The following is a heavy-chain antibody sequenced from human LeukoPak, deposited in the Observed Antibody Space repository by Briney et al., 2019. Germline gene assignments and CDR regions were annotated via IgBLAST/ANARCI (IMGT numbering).Heavy chain of an antibody. J-gene: IGHJ4*02. D-gene: IGHD4-17*01. Sequence: SETLSLTCTVSGGSISSSSYYWGWIRQPPGKGLEWIGSIYYSGSTNYNPSLKSRVTISVDTSKNQFSLKLSSVTAADTAVYYCARMGDYGDYVLFDYWGQGTLVTVSS. V-gene: IGHV4-39*07. CDR3: ARMGDYGDYVLFDY. CDR1: GGSISSSSYY. CDR2: IYYSGST.